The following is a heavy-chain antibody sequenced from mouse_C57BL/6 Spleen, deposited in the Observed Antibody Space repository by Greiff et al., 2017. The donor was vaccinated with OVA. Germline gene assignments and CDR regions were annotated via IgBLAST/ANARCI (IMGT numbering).Heavy chain of an antibody. CDR1: GFNIKNTY. Sequence: EVQRVESVAELVRPGASVKLSCTASGFNIKNTYMHWVKQRPEQGLEWIGRIDPANGNTKYAPKFQGKATITADTSSNTAYLQLSSLTSEDTAIYYCARSDYYGSSDSDYYAMDYWGQGTSVTVSS. V-gene: IGHV14-3*01. J-gene: IGHJ4*01. D-gene: IGHD1-1*01. CDR3: ARSDYYGSSDSDYYAMDY. CDR2: IDPANGNT.